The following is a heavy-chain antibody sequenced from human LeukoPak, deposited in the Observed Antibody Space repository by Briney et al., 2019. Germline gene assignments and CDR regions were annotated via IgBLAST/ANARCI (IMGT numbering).Heavy chain of an antibody. CDR1: GGSFSSGSYY. CDR2: IYYSGST. V-gene: IGHV4-61*01. J-gene: IGHJ6*04. CDR3: ARAAMVRGVILGYYGMDV. D-gene: IGHD3-10*01. Sequence: PSETLSLTCTVSGGSFSSGSYYWSWLRQPPGKGLEWIGYIYYSGSTNYNPSLKSRVTISVDTSKNQFSLKLSSVTAADTAVYYCARAAMVRGVILGYYGMDVWGKGTTVTVSS.